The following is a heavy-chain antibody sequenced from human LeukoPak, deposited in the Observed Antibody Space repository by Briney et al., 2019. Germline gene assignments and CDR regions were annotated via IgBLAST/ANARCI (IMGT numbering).Heavy chain of an antibody. CDR2: IYNSANT. V-gene: IGHV4-59*08. J-gene: IGHJ3*01. CDR1: GPSISSSC. CDR3: ARRFSSRSDGNGYYYGHDAFDV. D-gene: IGHD3-22*01. Sequence: PSHRLSPTRTVPGPSISSSCWSSVRQQPRKWLEWLGYIYNSANTNNKPSRQSLVTMSVGPSKSQFSLQLTSVSAADTAVYYCARRFSSRSDGNGYYYGHDAFDVWGQGTLVTVSS.